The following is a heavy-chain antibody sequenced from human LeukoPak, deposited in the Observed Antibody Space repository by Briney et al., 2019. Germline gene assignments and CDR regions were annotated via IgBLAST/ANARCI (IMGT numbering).Heavy chain of an antibody. CDR3: ARGAAGYFDY. CDR2: INPNSGGT. J-gene: IGHJ4*02. Sequence: ASVKVSCKASGYTFTGYYMHWVRQAPGQGLEWMGWINPNSGGTNYAQKVQGRVTMTRDTSISTAYMELSRLRSDDTAVYYCARGAAGYFDYWGQGTLVTVSS. D-gene: IGHD6-13*01. V-gene: IGHV1-2*02. CDR1: GYTFTGYY.